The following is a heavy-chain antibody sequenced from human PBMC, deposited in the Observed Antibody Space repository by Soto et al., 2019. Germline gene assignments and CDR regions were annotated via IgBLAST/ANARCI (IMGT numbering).Heavy chain of an antibody. CDR1: GYSISSGYY. CDR2: MYHSGDT. J-gene: IGHJ3*01. V-gene: IGHV4-38-2*01. Sequence: PSETLSLTCAVSGYSISSGYYWGWIRQPPGKGLEWIGNMYHSGDTYYNPSLKSRVAISVDTSKNHFSLKLSSVTAADTAVYYCARKAMRGAAFDFWGQGTMVT. CDR3: ARKAMRGAAFDF.